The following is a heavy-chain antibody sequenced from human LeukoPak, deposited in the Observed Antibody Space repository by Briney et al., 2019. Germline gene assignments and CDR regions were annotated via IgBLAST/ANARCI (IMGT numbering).Heavy chain of an antibody. Sequence: KAGGSLRLSCAASGFTLSSYSMNWVRQAPGKGLEWVSSISSSSSYIYYADSVKGRFTISRDNAKNSLYLQMNSLRAEDTAVYYCVRLGEFSLYRGAHDYWGQGTLVTVSS. V-gene: IGHV3-21*01. D-gene: IGHD3-16*02. CDR3: VRLGEFSLYRGAHDY. J-gene: IGHJ4*02. CDR1: GFTLSSYS. CDR2: ISSSSSYI.